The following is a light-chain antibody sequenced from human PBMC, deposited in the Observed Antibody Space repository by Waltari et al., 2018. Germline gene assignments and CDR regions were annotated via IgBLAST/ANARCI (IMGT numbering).Light chain of an antibody. CDR3: QAWDSSTYWV. J-gene: IGLJ3*02. CDR1: KLGDKY. CDR2: QDN. V-gene: IGLV3-1*01. Sequence: SYELTQPPSVSVSPGQTASITCSGDKLGDKYASWYQQKSGQSPVLVIYQDNKRPSGIPERCSGSNSGNTATLTISGTQAMDEADYYCQAWDSSTYWVFGGGTKVTVL.